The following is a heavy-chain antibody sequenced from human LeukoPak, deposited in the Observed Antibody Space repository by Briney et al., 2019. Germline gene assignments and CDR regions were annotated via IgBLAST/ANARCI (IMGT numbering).Heavy chain of an antibody. CDR1: GFTFSSYS. J-gene: IGHJ4*02. Sequence: PGGSLRLSCAASGFTFSSYSMNWVRQAPGKGLEWVSSISSSSSYIYYADSVKGRFTISRDNAKNSLYLQMNSLRAEDTAVYYCARDSRLHRDYFDYWGQGTLVTVSS. CDR3: ARDSRLHRDYFDY. CDR2: ISSSSSYI. D-gene: IGHD4-11*01. V-gene: IGHV3-21*01.